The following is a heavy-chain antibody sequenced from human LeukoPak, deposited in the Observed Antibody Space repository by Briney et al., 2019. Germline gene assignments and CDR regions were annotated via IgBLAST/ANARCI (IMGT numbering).Heavy chain of an antibody. J-gene: IGHJ6*02. CDR2: MNPNSGNT. D-gene: IGHD5-18*01. V-gene: IGHV1-8*01. CDR1: GYTFTSYN. Sequence: ASVKVSCKASGYTFTSYNINWVRQATGQGLEWMGWMNPNSGNTGYAQKFQGRVTMTRNTSISTAYMELSSLRSEDTAVYYCASNPPPGVDTAMVNYYGMDVWGQGTTVTVSS. CDR3: ASNPPPGVDTAMVNYYGMDV.